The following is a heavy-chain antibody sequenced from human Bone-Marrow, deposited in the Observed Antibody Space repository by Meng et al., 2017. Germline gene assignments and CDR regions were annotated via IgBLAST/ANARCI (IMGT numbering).Heavy chain of an antibody. CDR1: GGSISGSSW. J-gene: IGHJ5*02. CDR3: ARGYCSTTNCNWFDP. V-gene: IGHV4-4*02. Sequence: QVQLQESGPGLVKPSGTLSLTCTGSGGSISGSSWWPWGRQPPGKGLEWIGEIYHTGSTNYNPSLKSRVTISVDKSKNQFSLKLSSVTAADTAVYYCARGYCSTTNCNWFDPWGQGTLVTVSS. D-gene: IGHD2-2*01. CDR2: IYHTGST.